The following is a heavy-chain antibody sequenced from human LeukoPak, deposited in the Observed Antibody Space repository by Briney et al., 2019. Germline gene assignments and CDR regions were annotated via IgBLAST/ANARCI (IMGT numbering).Heavy chain of an antibody. V-gene: IGHV3-23*01. J-gene: IGHJ4*02. CDR2: IRGCDGST. Sequence: GGSLRLSCAASGFTFSSYAMTWVRQAPGQGLGFDSGIRGCDGSTYYPDYAKCRFTIFRDNSKNTLYLLMNSLRAEDTAVYYCAKVGIEWLVPDYWGQGTLVTVSS. CDR3: AKVGIEWLVPDY. D-gene: IGHD6-19*01. CDR1: GFTFSSYA.